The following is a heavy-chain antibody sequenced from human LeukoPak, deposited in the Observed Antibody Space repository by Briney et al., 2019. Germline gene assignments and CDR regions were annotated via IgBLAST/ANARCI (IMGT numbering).Heavy chain of an antibody. D-gene: IGHD4-17*01. CDR3: ARWYEDDYGDYNYYYMDV. Sequence: PSETLSLTCSVSGDSISTSSYYWSWIRQPPGKGLEWIGYIYYSGSTNYNPSLKSRVTISVDTSKNQFSLKLSSVTAADTAVYYCARWYEDDYGDYNYYYMDVWGKGTTVTISS. J-gene: IGHJ6*03. V-gene: IGHV4-61*01. CDR2: IYYSGST. CDR1: GDSISTSSYY.